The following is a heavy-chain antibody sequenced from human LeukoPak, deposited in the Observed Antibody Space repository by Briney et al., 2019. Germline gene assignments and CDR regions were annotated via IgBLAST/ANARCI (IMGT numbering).Heavy chain of an antibody. Sequence: SGGSLRLSCAASGFSFNKYVMSWVRQAPGKGLEWVSLIGWDGVTTHYADSVKGRFTISRDNTKNSLYLQMNSLRNEDTAVYYCAKGSTYNILTDNLDYWGQGTLVTVSS. D-gene: IGHD3-9*01. CDR3: AKGSTYNILTDNLDY. CDR1: GFSFNKYV. V-gene: IGHV3-43*02. CDR2: IGWDGVTT. J-gene: IGHJ4*02.